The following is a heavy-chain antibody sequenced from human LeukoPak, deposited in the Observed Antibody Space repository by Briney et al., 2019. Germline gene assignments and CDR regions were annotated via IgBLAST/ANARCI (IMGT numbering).Heavy chain of an antibody. Sequence: GGSLRLSCVASGFTFSSRDWMTWVRQAPGKGLEWVANIKQDGSEKNYVDSVKGRFTISRDNAKNSLYLQMNSLRAEDTAVYYCAKDLKSLRGYYYGSGSPDYWGQGTLVTVSS. D-gene: IGHD3-10*01. J-gene: IGHJ4*02. V-gene: IGHV3-7*01. CDR2: IKQDGSEK. CDR3: AKDLKSLRGYYYGSGSPDY. CDR1: GFTFSSRDW.